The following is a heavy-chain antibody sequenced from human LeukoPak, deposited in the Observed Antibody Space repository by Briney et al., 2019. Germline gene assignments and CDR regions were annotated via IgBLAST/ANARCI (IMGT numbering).Heavy chain of an antibody. CDR3: ARDDLRYSGSYYYYYGMDV. J-gene: IGHJ6*02. CDR1: GGSISSYY. CDR2: IYTSGST. Sequence: PSETLSLTCTVSGGSISSYYWSWIRQPAGEGLEWIGRIYTSGSTNYNPSLKSRVTMSVDTSKNQFSLKLSSVTAADTAVYYCARDDLRYSGSYYYYYGMDVWGQGTTVTVSS. V-gene: IGHV4-4*07. D-gene: IGHD1-26*01.